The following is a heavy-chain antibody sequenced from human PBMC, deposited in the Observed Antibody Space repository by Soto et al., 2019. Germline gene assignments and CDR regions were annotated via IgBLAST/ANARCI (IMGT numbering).Heavy chain of an antibody. V-gene: IGHV3-13*05. CDR2: IGTAGDP. J-gene: IGHJ6*02. Sequence: GGSLRLSCAASGFTFSSYAMSWVRQATGKGLEWVSAIGTAGDPYYPGSVKGRFTISRENAKNSLYLQMNSLRAGDTAVYYCARDSGGFGGMDVWGQGTTVTVSS. CDR3: ARDSGGFGGMDV. CDR1: GFTFSSYA. D-gene: IGHD6-25*01.